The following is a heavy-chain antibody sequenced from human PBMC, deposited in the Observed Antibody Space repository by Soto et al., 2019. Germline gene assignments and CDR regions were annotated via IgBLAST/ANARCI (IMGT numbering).Heavy chain of an antibody. J-gene: IGHJ4*02. CDR2: INGANGDT. CDR1: GYTFTSYA. V-gene: IGHV1-3*01. Sequence: QVHLVQSGAEVKKPGASVKVSCKASGYTFTSYAMHWVRQAPGQSLEWVGWINGANGDTKYSQKFQDRVTITRDTSASTTYMELSDLTSEDTALYFCARASPYVTSSYVFYWGQGTLVTVSS. CDR3: ARASPYVTSSYVFY. D-gene: IGHD6-6*01.